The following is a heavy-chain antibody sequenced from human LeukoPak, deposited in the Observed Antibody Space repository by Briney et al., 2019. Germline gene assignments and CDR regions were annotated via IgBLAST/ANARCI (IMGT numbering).Heavy chain of an antibody. CDR2: ISTSGGSI. Sequence: GGSLRLSCAASGFTFTNFAMSWVRQPPGKGLEWVSAISTSGGSIYYADSVKGRFTISRDNSKNTLFLQMNSLRAEDTAVYYCAKRRTTVVTLDSWGQGTLVTVSS. J-gene: IGHJ4*02. V-gene: IGHV3-23*01. D-gene: IGHD4-23*01. CDR1: GFTFTNFA. CDR3: AKRRTTVVTLDS.